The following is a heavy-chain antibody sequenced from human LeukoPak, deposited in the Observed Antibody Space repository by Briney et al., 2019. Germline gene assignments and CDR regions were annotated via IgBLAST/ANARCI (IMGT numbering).Heavy chain of an antibody. CDR2: INTNTGNP. CDR1: GYTFTSYA. CDR3: ARGPSVEMATNYHSYFDY. D-gene: IGHD5-24*01. V-gene: IGHV7-4-1*02. J-gene: IGHJ4*02. Sequence: ASVKVSCKASGYTFTSYAMNWVRQAPGQGLEWMGWINTNTGNPTYAQGFTGRFVFSLDTSVSTAYLQISSLKAEDTAVYYCARGPSVEMATNYHSYFDYWGQGTLVTVSS.